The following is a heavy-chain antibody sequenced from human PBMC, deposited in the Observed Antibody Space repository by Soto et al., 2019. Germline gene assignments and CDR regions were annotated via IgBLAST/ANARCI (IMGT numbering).Heavy chain of an antibody. CDR2: IWHTGRP. CDR3: VRDSRTGCSSINCYMH. D-gene: IGHD2-15*01. J-gene: IGHJ4*02. CDR1: GDSLTNNHW. Sequence: QLQLRESGPGLVQPSGTLSLTCDVSGDSLTNNHWWSWVRQAPGKGLEWIGEIWHTGRPNYNPSLKSRVAISIDKSKNQFYLKLSSVTAADTAVYYCVRDSRTGCSSINCYMHWGQGTLVTVSS. V-gene: IGHV4-4*02.